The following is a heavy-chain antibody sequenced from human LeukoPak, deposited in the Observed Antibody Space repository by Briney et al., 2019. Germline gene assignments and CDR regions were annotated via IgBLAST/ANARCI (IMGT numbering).Heavy chain of an antibody. J-gene: IGHJ3*02. V-gene: IGHV1-8*02. CDR1: GYTFTSYG. D-gene: IGHD1-14*01. CDR3: ARDRDLDAFDI. Sequence: ASVKVSCKASGYTFTSYGISWVRQATGQGLEWMGWMNPNSGNTGYAQKFQGRVTMTRNTSISTAYMELSSLRSEDTAVYYCARDRDLDAFDIWGQGTMVTVSS. CDR2: MNPNSGNT.